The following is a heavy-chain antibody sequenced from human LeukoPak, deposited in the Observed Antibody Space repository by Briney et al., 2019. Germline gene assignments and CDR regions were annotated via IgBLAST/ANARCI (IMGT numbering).Heavy chain of an antibody. CDR1: GFTFSSYS. CDR3: AKGMGSGWSDVAFDI. Sequence: GGSLRLSCTASGFTFSSYSMNWVRQAPGKGLEWVSSISTSSSYIYYADSVKGRFTISRDNSKNTLYLQMNSLRAEDTAVYYCAKGMGSGWSDVAFDIWGQGTMVTVSS. CDR2: ISTSSSYI. J-gene: IGHJ3*02. D-gene: IGHD6-19*01. V-gene: IGHV3-21*01.